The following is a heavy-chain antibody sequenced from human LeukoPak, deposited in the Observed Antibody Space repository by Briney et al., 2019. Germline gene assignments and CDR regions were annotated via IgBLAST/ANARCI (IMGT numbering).Heavy chain of an antibody. CDR1: GFTFSSYA. D-gene: IGHD3-9*01. J-gene: IGHJ4*02. CDR3: AKSPVRYFDWLSGVYFDY. V-gene: IGHV3-23*01. CDR2: ISGSGGST. Sequence: GGSLRLSCAASGFTFSSYAMSWVRQAPGKGLEWVSAISGSGGSTYYADSVKGRFTISRDNSKNTLYLQMNSLRAEDTAVYYCAKSPVRYFDWLSGVYFDYWAQGTLVTVSS.